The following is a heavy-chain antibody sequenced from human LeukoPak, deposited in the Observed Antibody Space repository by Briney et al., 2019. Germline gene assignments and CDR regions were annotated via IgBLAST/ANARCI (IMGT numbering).Heavy chain of an antibody. CDR3: ARLEPYGDYQGSFDY. J-gene: IGHJ4*02. CDR1: GYSFTSYW. CDR2: IYPGDSDT. D-gene: IGHD4-17*01. Sequence: GESLKISCKGSGYSFTSYWIGWVRQMPGKGLEWMGIIYPGDSDTRYSPSFQGQVTISADKSISTAYLQWSSLKASDTAMYYCARLEPYGDYQGSFDYWGQGTLVTVSS. V-gene: IGHV5-51*01.